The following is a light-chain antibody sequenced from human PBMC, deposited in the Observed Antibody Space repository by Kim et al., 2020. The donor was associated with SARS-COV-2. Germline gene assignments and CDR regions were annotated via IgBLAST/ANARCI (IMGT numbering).Light chain of an antibody. Sequence: SASVGDRVTITCRTRQSISSWLAWYQQKPGKAPKLLIYDASSLESGVPSRFSGSGSGTEFTLTISSLQPDDFATYYCQQYNSYSPTFGQGTKLEI. CDR1: QSISSW. V-gene: IGKV1-5*01. J-gene: IGKJ2*01. CDR2: DAS. CDR3: QQYNSYSPT.